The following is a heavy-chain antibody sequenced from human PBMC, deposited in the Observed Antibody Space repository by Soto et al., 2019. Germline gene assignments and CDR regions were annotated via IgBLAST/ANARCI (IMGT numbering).Heavy chain of an antibody. Sequence: GGSLRLSCAASGFTFGSYGMHWVRQAPGKGLEWVAVIWYDGSNKYYADSVKGRFTISRDNSKNTLYLQMNSLRAEDTAVYYCAREYYDSSGYYRRPAFDIWGQGTMVT. CDR3: AREYYDSSGYYRRPAFDI. J-gene: IGHJ3*02. CDR1: GFTFGSYG. V-gene: IGHV3-33*01. D-gene: IGHD3-22*01. CDR2: IWYDGSNK.